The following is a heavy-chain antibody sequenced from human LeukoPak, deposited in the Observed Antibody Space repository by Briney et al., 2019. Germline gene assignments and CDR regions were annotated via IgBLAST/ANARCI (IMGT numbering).Heavy chain of an antibody. J-gene: IGHJ4*02. Sequence: SETLSLTCTVSGGSISSGGYYWSWIRQHPGKGLEWIGYIYYSGSTYYNPSLKSRVTISVDTSKNQFSLKLSSVTAADTAVYYCAREITVTRPFDYWGQGTLVTVSS. D-gene: IGHD4-17*01. V-gene: IGHV4-31*03. CDR2: IYYSGST. CDR1: GGSISSGGYY. CDR3: AREITVTRPFDY.